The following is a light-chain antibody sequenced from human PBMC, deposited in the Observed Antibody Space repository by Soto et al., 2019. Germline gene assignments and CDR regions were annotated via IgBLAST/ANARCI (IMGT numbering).Light chain of an antibody. V-gene: IGLV2-14*01. Sequence: QSALTQPAFVSGAPGQSITLSCTGTNSDVGGYNYVSRYQQHPGKAPTLIIYGVTKRPSDISDRFSGSKSTTTASLTISGRQTEDEDYYYCSSYTSDSTWVFGGGTKLTVL. J-gene: IGLJ3*02. CDR3: SSYTSDSTWV. CDR1: NSDVGGYNY. CDR2: GVT.